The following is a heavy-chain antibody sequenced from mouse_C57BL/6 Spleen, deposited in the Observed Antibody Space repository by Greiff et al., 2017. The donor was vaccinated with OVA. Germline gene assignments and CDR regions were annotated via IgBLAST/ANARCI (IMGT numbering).Heavy chain of an antibody. Sequence: EVKLMESEGGLVQPGSSMKLSCTASGFTFSDYYMAWVRQVPEKGLEWVANINYDGSSTYYLDSLKSRFIISRDNAKNILYLQMSSLKSEDTATYYCAREGLGGFAYWGQGTLVTVSA. CDR1: GFTFSDYY. CDR3: AREGLGGFAY. J-gene: IGHJ3*01. V-gene: IGHV5-16*01. D-gene: IGHD3-3*01. CDR2: INYDGSST.